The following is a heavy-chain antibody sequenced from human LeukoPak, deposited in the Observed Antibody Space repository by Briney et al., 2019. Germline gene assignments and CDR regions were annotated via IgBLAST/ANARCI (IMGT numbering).Heavy chain of an antibody. J-gene: IGHJ4*02. CDR1: GFTFTNYG. D-gene: IGHD3-16*01. Sequence: GGSLRLSCEASGFTFTNYGMSWVRQAPGKGLEWVSVISGRGGRTDYADSVKGRFTISRDNSKNTLHLQMNSLRVEDTAVYYWAKDLGYDYVWGEGNLYDYWGQGILVTVSS. CDR3: AKDLGYDYVWGEGNLYDY. V-gene: IGHV3-23*01. CDR2: ISGRGGRT.